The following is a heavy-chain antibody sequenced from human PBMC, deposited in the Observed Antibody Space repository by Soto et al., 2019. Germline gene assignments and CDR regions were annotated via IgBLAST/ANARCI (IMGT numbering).Heavy chain of an antibody. V-gene: IGHV3-30*18. CDR1: GFTFSSYG. CDR3: AKGGRVKPITADYYYYYMDV. D-gene: IGHD1-20*01. Sequence: GGSLRLSCAASGFTFSSYGMHWVRQAPGKGLEWVAVISYNGSNKDYADSVKGRFTISRDNSKNKLYLQMNSLRAEDTAAYYCAKGGRVKPITADYYYYYMDVWGKGTTVTVSS. CDR2: ISYNGSNK. J-gene: IGHJ6*03.